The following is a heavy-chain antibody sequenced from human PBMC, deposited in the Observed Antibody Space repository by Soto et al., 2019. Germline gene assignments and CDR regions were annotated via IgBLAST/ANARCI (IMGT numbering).Heavy chain of an antibody. J-gene: IGHJ6*02. D-gene: IGHD5-12*01. CDR1: GFTFNTYS. Sequence: LRLSCAASGFTFNTYSMNWVRQAPGKGLEWVSSISSSGTYTYYSDSLKGRITISRDNANNSLYLQMNSLTAEDTAIYFCARGGRASGYDFYYYGMDVWGQGTKVTVSS. V-gene: IGHV3-21*01. CDR3: ARGGRASGYDFYYYGMDV. CDR2: ISSSGTYT.